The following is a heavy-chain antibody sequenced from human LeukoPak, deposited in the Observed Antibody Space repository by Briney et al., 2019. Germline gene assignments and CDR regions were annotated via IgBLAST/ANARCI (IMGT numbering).Heavy chain of an antibody. V-gene: IGHV3-23*01. D-gene: IGHD1-14*01. CDR2: ISIGGDYT. Sequence: PGGSLRLSCAASGXTFSGSAMSWVRQAPGKGLESVSGISIGGDYTYYADSVKGRFTISRDNSKNTLSLQMSNLRAEDTAIYYCAKLHSATITADFDHWGQGTLVTVSS. CDR1: GXTFSGSA. J-gene: IGHJ4*02. CDR3: AKLHSATITADFDH.